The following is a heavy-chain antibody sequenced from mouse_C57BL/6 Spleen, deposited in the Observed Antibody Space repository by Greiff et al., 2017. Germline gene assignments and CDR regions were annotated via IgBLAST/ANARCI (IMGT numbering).Heavy chain of an antibody. Sequence: QVHVKQPGAELVRPGSSVKLSCKASGYTFTSYWMDWVKQRPGQGLEWIGNIYPSDSETHYNQKFKDKATLTVDKSSSTAYMQLSSLTSEDSAVYDCARSEGDYAMDYWGQGTSVTVSS. CDR2: IYPSDSET. CDR1: GYTFTSYW. CDR3: ARSEGDYAMDY. V-gene: IGHV1-61*01. J-gene: IGHJ4*01.